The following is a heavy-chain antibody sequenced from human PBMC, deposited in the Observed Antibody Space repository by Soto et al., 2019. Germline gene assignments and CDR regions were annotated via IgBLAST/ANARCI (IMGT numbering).Heavy chain of an antibody. V-gene: IGHV4-39*01. Sequence: SEALSLTCTVSGGSIISSSYYWCWIRQAPGKGLEWIGSIFYSGSTYYNPSLKSRVTISVDTSKNQFSLKLSSVTAADTAVYYCARHLTYCSAGSCYSDFPYYGMDVWGQGTTVT. CDR1: GGSIISSSYY. J-gene: IGHJ6*02. CDR3: ARHLTYCSAGSCYSDFPYYGMDV. D-gene: IGHD2-15*01. CDR2: IFYSGST.